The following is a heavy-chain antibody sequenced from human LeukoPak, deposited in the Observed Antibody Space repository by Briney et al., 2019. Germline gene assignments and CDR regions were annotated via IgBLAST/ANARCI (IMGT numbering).Heavy chain of an antibody. J-gene: IGHJ2*01. Sequence: PGGSLRLSCAASGFSFDDYAMSWVRQAPGKGLEWVSGINWSGVSTGYADSVKGRFTISRDNTKNSLFLQFNSLRAEDTAFYYCAKGKDTLNPYWYFDVWGRGTLVSVSS. V-gene: IGHV3-20*04. CDR1: GFSFDDYA. CDR2: INWSGVST. D-gene: IGHD5-18*01. CDR3: AKGKDTLNPYWYFDV.